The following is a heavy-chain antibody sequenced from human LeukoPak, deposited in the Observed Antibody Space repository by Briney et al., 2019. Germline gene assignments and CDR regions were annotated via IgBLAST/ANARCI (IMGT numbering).Heavy chain of an antibody. D-gene: IGHD3-10*01. CDR1: GFTFSSYW. CDR3: TRYSYNSGPNDY. Sequence: PGGSLRLSCAASGFTFSSYWMSWVRQAPGKGLEWVANIKQDGSDKHYVDSVKGRFTISRDNTKTSFYLQMNSLRAEDTAVYYCTRYSYNSGPNDYWGQGILVTVSS. V-gene: IGHV3-7*01. CDR2: IKQDGSDK. J-gene: IGHJ4*02.